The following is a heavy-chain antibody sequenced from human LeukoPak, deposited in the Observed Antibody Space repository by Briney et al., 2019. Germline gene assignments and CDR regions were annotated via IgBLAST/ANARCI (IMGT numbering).Heavy chain of an antibody. V-gene: IGHV3-48*03. CDR2: ISSSGSTI. J-gene: IGHJ4*02. CDR3: ARATTYDILTGFSDY. Sequence: GGSLRLSCAASGFTFSSYEMNWVRQAPGKGLEWVSYISSSGSTIYYADSVKGRFTISRDNAKKSLYLQMNSLRAEDTAVYYCARATTYDILTGFSDYWGQGTLVTVSS. CDR1: GFTFSSYE. D-gene: IGHD3-9*01.